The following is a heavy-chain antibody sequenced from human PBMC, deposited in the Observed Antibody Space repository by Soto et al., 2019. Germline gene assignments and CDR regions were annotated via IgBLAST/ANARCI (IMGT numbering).Heavy chain of an antibody. CDR3: ARFEQLVLH. D-gene: IGHD6-13*01. CDR2: FIPIFGTL. J-gene: IGHJ1*01. CDR1: GGTFSNFA. Sequence: QVQLVQSGAEVKKPGSSVKVSCKPSGGTFSNFAISWVRQAPGQGLEWMGGFIPIFGTLNYAQRFQGSLTISADEPTSTAYMELSRLRSEDTAVYYRARFEQLVLHWGQGTLVTVSS. V-gene: IGHV1-69*01.